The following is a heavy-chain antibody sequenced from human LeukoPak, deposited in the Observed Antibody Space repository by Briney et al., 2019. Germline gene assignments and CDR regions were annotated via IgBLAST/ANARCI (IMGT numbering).Heavy chain of an antibody. CDR1: GFTFNYFW. CDR3: ARDRGGSYSAIDY. D-gene: IGHD1-26*01. CDR2: NDGTAT. J-gene: IGHJ4*02. V-gene: IGHV3-74*01. Sequence: GGSLRLSCAASGFTFNYFWMHWVRQVPGKGLVWVSGNDGTATYYADSVKGRFTISRDNAKNSLYLQMNSLRAEDTAVYYCARDRGGSYSAIDYWGQGTLVTVSS.